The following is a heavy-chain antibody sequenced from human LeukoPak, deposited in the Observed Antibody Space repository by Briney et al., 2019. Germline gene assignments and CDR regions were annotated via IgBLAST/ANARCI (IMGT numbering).Heavy chain of an antibody. Sequence: GASVKVSCKASGGTFSSYAISWVRQAPGQGLEWMGGIIPIFGTANYAQKFQGRVTITTDESTSTAYMELSSLRSEDTAVYYCANLGYCSSTSCRDAFDIWGQGTMVTVSS. J-gene: IGHJ3*02. CDR1: GGTFSSYA. V-gene: IGHV1-69*05. D-gene: IGHD2-2*01. CDR3: ANLGYCSSTSCRDAFDI. CDR2: IIPIFGTA.